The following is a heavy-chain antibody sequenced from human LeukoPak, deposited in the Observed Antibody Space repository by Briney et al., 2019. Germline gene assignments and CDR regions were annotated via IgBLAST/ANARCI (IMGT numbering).Heavy chain of an antibody. D-gene: IGHD3-10*01. CDR3: ARIRRGSGIPTFRSYYYMDV. CDR1: RFTFSSYS. J-gene: IGHJ6*03. V-gene: IGHV3-21*01. Sequence: PGGSLRLSCAASRFTFSSYSMNWVRQAPGKGLEWVSSISSSGSYIYYADSVKGRFTISRDNAKNSLYLQMNSLRAEDTAVYYCARIRRGSGIPTFRSYYYMDVWGKGTTVTISS. CDR2: ISSSGSYI.